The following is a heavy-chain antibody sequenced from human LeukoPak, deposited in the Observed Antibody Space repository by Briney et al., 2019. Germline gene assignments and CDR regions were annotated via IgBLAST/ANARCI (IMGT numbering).Heavy chain of an antibody. CDR3: ARDFRFAFDN. CDR2: IGIDSGNT. V-gene: IGHV3-48*01. D-gene: IGHD3-10*01. Sequence: GGSLRLSCSASGFLFNDYSMNWVRQALGKGLEWISYIGIDSGNTHYADSVRGRFVISADRATNPVYLHMTRLRVDDTAVHYCARDFRFAFDNWGQGTLVTVSS. CDR1: GFLFNDYS. J-gene: IGHJ4*02.